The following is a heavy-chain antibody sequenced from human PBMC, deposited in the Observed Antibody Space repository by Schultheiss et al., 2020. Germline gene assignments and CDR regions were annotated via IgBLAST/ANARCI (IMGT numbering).Heavy chain of an antibody. Sequence: ASVKVSCKASGYTFTSYDINWVRQATGQGLEWMGGISAYNGNTNYAQKFQGRVTMTRDTSISTAYMELSRLRSEDTAVYYCAGDCSSTSCYGYDYYYYGMDDWGQGTTVNGYS. CDR1: GYTFTSYD. V-gene: IGHV1-8*01. J-gene: IGHJ6*02. CDR2: ISAYNGNT. D-gene: IGHD2-2*01. CDR3: AGDCSSTSCYGYDYYYYGMDD.